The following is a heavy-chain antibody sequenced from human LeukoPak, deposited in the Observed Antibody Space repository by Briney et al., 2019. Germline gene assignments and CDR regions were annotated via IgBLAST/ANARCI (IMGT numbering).Heavy chain of an antibody. J-gene: IGHJ5*02. CDR1: GGSISSYY. D-gene: IGHD6-13*01. CDR3: ARLVKVGIAAAIGWFDP. CDR2: IYYSGST. Sequence: PSETLSLTCTVSGGSISSYYWSWIRQPPGKGLEWIGYIYYSGSTNYNPSLKSRVAISVDTSKNQFSLKLSSVTAADTAVYYCARLVKVGIAAAIGWFDPWGQGTLDTVSS. V-gene: IGHV4-59*08.